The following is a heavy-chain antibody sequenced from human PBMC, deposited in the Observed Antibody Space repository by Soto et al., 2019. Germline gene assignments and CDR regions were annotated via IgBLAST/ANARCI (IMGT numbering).Heavy chain of an antibody. Sequence: QVHVMQSGPEVKKPGSSVKVSCKTYGGTFSSFSISWVRQAPGQGLEWMGGIIPVSGTANYAQKFQDRVTITADESTRTSYMELSSLTSDDTAIYYFARAVIEMAVRGFWVYWGPGSLVTVSS. CDR1: GGTFSSFS. CDR2: IIPVSGTA. J-gene: IGHJ4*02. D-gene: IGHD3-16*01. V-gene: IGHV1-69*01. CDR3: ARAVIEMAVRGFWVY.